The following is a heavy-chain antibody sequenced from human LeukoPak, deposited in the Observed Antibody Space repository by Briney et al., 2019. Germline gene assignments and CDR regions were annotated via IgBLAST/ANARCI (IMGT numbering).Heavy chain of an antibody. CDR3: ARSIYQLLDDAFDI. D-gene: IGHD2-2*01. CDR2: INHSGST. V-gene: IGHV4-34*01. J-gene: IGHJ3*02. CDR1: GGSFSGYY. Sequence: SETLSLTCAVYGGSFSGYYWSWIRQPPGKGLEWIGEINHSGSTNYNPSLKSRVTISVDTSKNQFSLKLSSVTAADTAVYYCARSIYQLLDDAFDIWGKGTMVTVSS.